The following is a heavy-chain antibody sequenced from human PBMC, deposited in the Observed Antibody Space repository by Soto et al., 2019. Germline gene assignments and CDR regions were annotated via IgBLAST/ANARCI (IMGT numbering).Heavy chain of an antibody. J-gene: IGHJ4*02. CDR2: IDDSGYT. Sequence: PSETLSLTCTVPGGSISTGGYYWSWIRQYPGKGLEWLGYIDDSGYTFYNPSLQSRLTLSMDTSKNQFSLKLSSATAADTAVYFCARKQAGFFFGIDYWGQGTLVTVS. D-gene: IGHD3-3*01. CDR1: GGSISTGGYY. V-gene: IGHV4-31*03. CDR3: ARKQAGFFFGIDY.